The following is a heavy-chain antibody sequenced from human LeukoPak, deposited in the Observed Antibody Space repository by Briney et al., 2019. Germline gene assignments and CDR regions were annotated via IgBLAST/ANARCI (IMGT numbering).Heavy chain of an antibody. CDR2: ISESGSLI. CDR3: ARDSGSGTTGNEFDY. J-gene: IGHJ4*02. D-gene: IGHD1-1*01. CDR1: GFTFSSYS. V-gene: IGHV3-48*04. Sequence: SGGSLRLSCAASGFTFSSYSMNWVRQAPGKGLEWVAYISESGSLIYYADSVMGRFTISRDNSKNSLFLQMSSLRAEDTAVYYCARDSGSGTTGNEFDYWGQGTLVSVSS.